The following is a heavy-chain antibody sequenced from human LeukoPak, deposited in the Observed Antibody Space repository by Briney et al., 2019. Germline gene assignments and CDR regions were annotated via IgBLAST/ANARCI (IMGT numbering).Heavy chain of an antibody. D-gene: IGHD3-22*01. J-gene: IGHJ4*02. CDR2: INHSGST. V-gene: IGHV4-34*01. CDR1: GGSFSGYY. Sequence: KPSETLSLTCAVYGGSFSGYYWSWIRQPPGKVLEWIGEINHSGSTNYNPSLKSRVTISVDTSKNQFSLKLSSVTAADTAVYYCARDHYYDSSGLDHWGQGTLVTVSS. CDR3: ARDHYYDSSGLDH.